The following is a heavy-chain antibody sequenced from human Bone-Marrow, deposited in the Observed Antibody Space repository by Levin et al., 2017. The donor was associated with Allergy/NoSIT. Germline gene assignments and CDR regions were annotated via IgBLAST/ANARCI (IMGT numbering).Heavy chain of an antibody. CDR1: GFTFSSYA. CDR3: ARAYVDTAMVVDY. CDR2: ISYDGSNK. D-gene: IGHD5-18*01. J-gene: IGHJ4*02. Sequence: GSLRLSCAASGFTFSSYAMHWVRQAPGKGLEWVAVISYDGSNKYYADSVKGRFTISRDNSKNTLYLQMNSLRAEDTAVYYCARAYVDTAMVVDYWGQGTLVTVSS. V-gene: IGHV3-30-3*01.